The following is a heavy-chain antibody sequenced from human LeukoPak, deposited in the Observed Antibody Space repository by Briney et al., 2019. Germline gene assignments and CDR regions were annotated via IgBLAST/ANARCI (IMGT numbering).Heavy chain of an antibody. Sequence: PGGSLRLSCAASGFTVSSNYMSWVRQAPGKGLEWVAVISYDGSNKYYADSVKGRFTISRDNSKNRLYLQTNSLRAEDTAVYYCARDPGIGITGTTLVYWGQGTLVTVSS. J-gene: IGHJ4*02. V-gene: IGHV3-30*13. CDR1: GFTVSSNY. CDR2: ISYDGSNK. CDR3: ARDPGIGITGTTLVY. D-gene: IGHD1-20*01.